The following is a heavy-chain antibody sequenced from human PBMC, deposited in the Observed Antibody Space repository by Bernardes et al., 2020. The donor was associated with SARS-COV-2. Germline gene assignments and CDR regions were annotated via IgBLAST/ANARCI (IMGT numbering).Heavy chain of an antibody. J-gene: IGHJ5*02. D-gene: IGHD3-22*01. CDR1: GFTFSSYS. V-gene: IGHV3-21*01. CDR2: ISSSSSYI. CDR3: ARVMGDSSGNNWFDP. Sequence: GGSLRLSCAASGFTFSSYSMNWVRQAPGKGLEWVSSISSSSSYIYYADSVKGRFTISRDNAKNSLYLQMNSLRAEDTAVYYCARVMGDSSGNNWFDPWGQGTLVTVSS.